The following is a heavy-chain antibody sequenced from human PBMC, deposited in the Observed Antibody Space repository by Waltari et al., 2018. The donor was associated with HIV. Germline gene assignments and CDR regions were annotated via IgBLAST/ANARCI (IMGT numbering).Heavy chain of an antibody. V-gene: IGHV3-30*10. CDR1: GFSFSSYA. CDR2: ISYDGTKR. CDR3: ARDRGWGIDY. J-gene: IGHJ4*02. Sequence: QVHLVESGGGVVQPGGSLRLSCAVSGFSFSSYAMHWVRQAPGKGLEWVAVISYDGTKRDYTDSVKGRFTISRDDSKNTLFLQMNSLRGEDTAVFYCARDRGWGIDYWGQGSLVTVSS. D-gene: IGHD7-27*01.